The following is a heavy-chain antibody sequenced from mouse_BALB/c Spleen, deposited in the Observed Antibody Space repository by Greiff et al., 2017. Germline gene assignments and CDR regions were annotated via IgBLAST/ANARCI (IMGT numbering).Heavy chain of an antibody. Sequence: EVQRVESGGGLVKPGGSLKLSCAASGFAFSSYDMSWVRQTPEKRLEWVAYISSGGGSTYYPDTVKGRFTISRDNAKNTLYLQMSSLKSEDTAMYYCASLYYDPFAYWGQGTLVTVSA. CDR3: ASLYYDPFAY. V-gene: IGHV5-12-1*01. J-gene: IGHJ3*01. D-gene: IGHD2-4*01. CDR1: GFAFSSYD. CDR2: ISSGGGST.